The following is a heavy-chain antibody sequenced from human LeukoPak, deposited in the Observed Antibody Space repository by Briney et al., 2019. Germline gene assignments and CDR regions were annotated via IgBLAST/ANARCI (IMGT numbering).Heavy chain of an antibody. CDR3: ARSGDSSGYYSDYYFDY. D-gene: IGHD3-22*01. CDR2: INPNSGGT. J-gene: IGHJ4*02. Sequence: GASVKVSCKASGYTFTGYYMHWVRQAPGQGLEWMGWINPNSGGTNYAQKFQGRVTMTRDTSISTAYMELSRLRSDDTAVYYCARSGDSSGYYSDYYFDYWGQGTLVTVSS. CDR1: GYTFTGYY. V-gene: IGHV1-2*02.